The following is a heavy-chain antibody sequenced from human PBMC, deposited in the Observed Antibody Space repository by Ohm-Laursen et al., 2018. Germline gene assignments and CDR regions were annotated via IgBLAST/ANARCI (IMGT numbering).Heavy chain of an antibody. V-gene: IGHV3-74*01. CDR1: GFTFSNYW. D-gene: IGHD2-15*01. CDR2: INSDGSSI. CDR3: AKLVVAAIGDFDY. Sequence: SLRLSCAASGFTFSNYWMHWVRQAPGKGLVWVSRINSDGSSISYADSVKGRFTVSRDNSKNTLYLQMNSLRAEDTAVYYCAKLVVAAIGDFDYWGQGTLVTVSS. J-gene: IGHJ4*02.